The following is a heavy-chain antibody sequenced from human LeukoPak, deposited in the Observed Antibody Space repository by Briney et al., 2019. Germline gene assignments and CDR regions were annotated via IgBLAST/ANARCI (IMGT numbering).Heavy chain of an antibody. CDR2: MNPNSGNT. Sequence: ASVKVLCKASVYTFITYEINWVRQAPGQGLEWMGWMNPNSGNTGYAQKFQGRVTMTRNTSISTAYMELSSLRSEDTAVYYCARAQGVIAASGGDPWGQGTLVTVSS. CDR1: VYTFITYE. J-gene: IGHJ5*02. CDR3: ARAQGVIAASGGDP. D-gene: IGHD6-6*01. V-gene: IGHV1-8*01.